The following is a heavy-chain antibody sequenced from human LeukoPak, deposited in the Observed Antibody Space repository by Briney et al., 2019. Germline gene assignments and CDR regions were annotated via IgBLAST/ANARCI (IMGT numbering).Heavy chain of an antibody. D-gene: IGHD3-10*01. CDR2: ISAYNGNT. CDR3: ARDYFSDSGSYSHYYYYGMDV. J-gene: IGHJ6*02. Sequence: ASVKVSCKASGYTFTSYGISWVRQAPGQGLEWMGWISAYNGNTDYAQKLQGRVTMTTDTSTSTAYMELRSLRSDDTAVYYCARDYFSDSGSYSHYYYYGMDVWGQGTTVTVSS. V-gene: IGHV1-18*01. CDR1: GYTFTSYG.